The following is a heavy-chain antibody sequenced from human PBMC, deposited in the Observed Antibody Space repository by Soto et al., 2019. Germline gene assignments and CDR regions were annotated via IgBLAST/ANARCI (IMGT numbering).Heavy chain of an antibody. Sequence: PSETLSLTCTVSGGSISSYYWSWIRQPPGKGLEWIGYIYYSGSTNYNPSLKSRVTISVDTSKNQFSLKLSSVTAADTAVYYCARELALSAPPNWFDPWGQGTLVTVSS. CDR1: GGSISSYY. CDR3: ARELALSAPPNWFDP. D-gene: IGHD1-7*01. V-gene: IGHV4-59*01. CDR2: IYYSGST. J-gene: IGHJ5*02.